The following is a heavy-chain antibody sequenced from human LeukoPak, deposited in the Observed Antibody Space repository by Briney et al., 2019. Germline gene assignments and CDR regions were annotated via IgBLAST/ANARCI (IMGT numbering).Heavy chain of an antibody. J-gene: IGHJ4*02. CDR1: GGSFSGYY. D-gene: IGHD3-22*01. CDR3: ASSSLYYYDSSGYYPYYFDY. Sequence: SETLSLTCAVYGGSFSGYYWSWIRQPPGKGLEWIGEINHSGSTNYNPSLKSRVTISVDTSKNQFSLKLSSVTAADTAVYYCASSSLYYYDSSGYYPYYFDYWGQGTLVTVSS. V-gene: IGHV4-34*01. CDR2: INHSGST.